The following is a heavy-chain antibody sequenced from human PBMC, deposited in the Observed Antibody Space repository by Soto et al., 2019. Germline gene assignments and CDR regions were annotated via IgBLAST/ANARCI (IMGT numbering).Heavy chain of an antibody. D-gene: IGHD3-3*01. CDR1: GYSFTSYW. Sequence: GVSVKISCKGSGYSFTSYWIGWVRQMPGKGLEWMGIIYPGDSNTRYSPSLQGQVTISVDKSISTAYLQWSSLKATDTAMYYCARHAYDFWSGHPNPRYYYGMDVWGQGTTVTVSS. J-gene: IGHJ6*02. CDR3: ARHAYDFWSGHPNPRYYYGMDV. V-gene: IGHV5-51*01. CDR2: IYPGDSNT.